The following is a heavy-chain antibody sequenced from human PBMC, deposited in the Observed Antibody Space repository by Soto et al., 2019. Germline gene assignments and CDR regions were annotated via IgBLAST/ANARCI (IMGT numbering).Heavy chain of an antibody. V-gene: IGHV3-53*01. CDR2: IYSGGST. Sequence: PGGSLRLSCAASGFTVSSNYMSWVRQAPGKGLEWVSVIYSGGSTYYADSVKGRFTISRDNSKNTLYLQMNSLRDEDTAVYYCAREDKGVLSNRPMDYWGQGTMVTVSS. J-gene: IGHJ4*02. CDR3: AREDKGVLSNRPMDY. CDR1: GFTVSSNY. D-gene: IGHD2-15*01.